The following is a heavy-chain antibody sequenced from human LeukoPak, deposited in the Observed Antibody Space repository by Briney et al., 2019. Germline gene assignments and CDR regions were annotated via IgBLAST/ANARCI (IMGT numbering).Heavy chain of an antibody. Sequence: GGSLRLSCAASGFAVSSNYMSWVRQATGKGLEWVSVIYIDGSSDYADSVKGRFTISRDNSKNTVYLQMNSLRAEDTAVYYCTRSSSSYYYEFDCWGQGTLVTVSS. V-gene: IGHV3-53*01. CDR2: IYIDGSS. J-gene: IGHJ4*02. CDR1: GFAVSSNY. D-gene: IGHD3-22*01. CDR3: TRSSSSYYYEFDC.